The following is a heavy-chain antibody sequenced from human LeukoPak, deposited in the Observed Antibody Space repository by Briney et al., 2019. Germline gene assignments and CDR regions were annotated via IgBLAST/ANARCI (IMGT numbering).Heavy chain of an antibody. CDR1: GYTFTSYG. CDR2: ISAYNGNT. D-gene: IGHD2-15*01. J-gene: IGHJ3*02. Sequence: ASVKASCKASGYTFTSYGISWVRQAPGQGLEWMGWISAYNGNTNYAQKLQGRVTMTTDTSTSTAYMELRSLRSDDTAVYYCAREMEFRGYCSGGSCYQRLRAFDIWGQGTMVTVSS. CDR3: AREMEFRGYCSGGSCYQRLRAFDI. V-gene: IGHV1-18*01.